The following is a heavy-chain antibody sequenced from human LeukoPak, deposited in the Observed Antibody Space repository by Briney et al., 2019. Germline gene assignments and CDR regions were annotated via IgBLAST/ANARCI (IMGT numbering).Heavy chain of an antibody. D-gene: IGHD2-15*01. CDR3: SLSKLTSAASAVDY. V-gene: IGHV1-69*04. J-gene: IGHJ4*02. CDR1: GGTINTYD. Sequence: GASVKVSCKASGGTINTYDINWVRQAPGQGLEWMGRLIPVVDITHYAQKFQGRVTITADTSTSTTSLELRSLRSEDTAVYYCSLSKLTSAASAVDYWGQGTLATVSS. CDR2: LIPVVDIT.